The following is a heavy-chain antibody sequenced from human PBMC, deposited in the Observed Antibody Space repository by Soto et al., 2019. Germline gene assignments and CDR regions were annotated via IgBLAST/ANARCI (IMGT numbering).Heavy chain of an antibody. CDR3: ARQRAVAGTYYCDGMDV. J-gene: IGHJ6*02. V-gene: IGHV4-39*01. Sequence: SETLSLTCTVSGGSISSSTYYWGWMRQPPGKGLEWIASFFIGGNTYYNPSLKSRVTISVDTSKNQFSLKLSSVTAADTAVYYCARQRAVAGTYYCDGMDVWGQGTTVTVS. CDR2: FFIGGNT. D-gene: IGHD6-19*01. CDR1: GGSISSSTYY.